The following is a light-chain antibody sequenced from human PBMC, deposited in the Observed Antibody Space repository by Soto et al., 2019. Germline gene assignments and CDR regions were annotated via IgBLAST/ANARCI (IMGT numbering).Light chain of an antibody. CDR2: DAS. CDR3: QRYDSRPPT. J-gene: IGKJ5*01. V-gene: IGKV1-33*01. Sequence: DIQMPQSPSSLSASVGDRVTSTCQASYDLKKYLHWYQEKPGKAPKLLIYDASNLQTGVPSRFSGSGSGTHFTFTISSLQPEDIATYYCQRYDSRPPTFDQGTRLDIK. CDR1: YDLKKY.